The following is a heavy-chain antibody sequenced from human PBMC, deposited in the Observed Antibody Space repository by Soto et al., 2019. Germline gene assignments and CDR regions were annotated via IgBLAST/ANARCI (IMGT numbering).Heavy chain of an antibody. CDR3: TTAAGTQYYYYYDLDV. CDR2: IKTKADGGAT. D-gene: IGHD1-1*01. J-gene: IGHJ6*02. Sequence: EVQLVESGGGLVKPGGSLRLSCAASGFTFSNAYMNWVRQAPGKGLEWVGRIKTKADGGATDYAATVRDRFTISRDDSKNTLYLHMNSLKTEDTAVYYCTTAAGTQYYYYYDLDVWGQGATVAVSS. V-gene: IGHV3-15*07. CDR1: GFTFSNAY.